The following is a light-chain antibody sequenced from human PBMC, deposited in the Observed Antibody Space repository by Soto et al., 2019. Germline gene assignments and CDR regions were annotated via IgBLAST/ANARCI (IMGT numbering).Light chain of an antibody. CDR3: GTWDSSLSAVV. J-gene: IGLJ2*01. CDR2: DNN. CDR1: SSNIGSNY. V-gene: IGLV1-51*01. Sequence: QSVLTQPPSVSAAPGQKVTISCSGSSSNIGSNYVSWYQQLPGTAPKLLIYDNNKRPSGITDRFSGSKSGTSATLGITGLQTGDEADYYCGTWDSSLSAVVFGGGTKLTVL.